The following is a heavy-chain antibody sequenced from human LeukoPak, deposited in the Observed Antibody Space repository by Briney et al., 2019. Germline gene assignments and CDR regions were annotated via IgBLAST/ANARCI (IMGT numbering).Heavy chain of an antibody. Sequence: GGSLRLSCTASGFTFSNFWMGWVRQAPGKGLEWVANIKQDETEKFYLGSVKGRFTISRDTAKNSLYLQMNSLRAEDTVVYYCARDQYGDYALDYWGQGTLVTVSS. D-gene: IGHD4-17*01. V-gene: IGHV3-7*01. CDR1: GFTFSNFW. CDR2: IKQDETEK. J-gene: IGHJ4*02. CDR3: ARDQYGDYALDY.